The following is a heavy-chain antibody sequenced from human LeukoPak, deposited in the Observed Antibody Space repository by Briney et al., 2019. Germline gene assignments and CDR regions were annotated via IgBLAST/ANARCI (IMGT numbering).Heavy chain of an antibody. CDR1: GVTFSDYA. J-gene: IGHJ4*02. D-gene: IGHD3-22*01. V-gene: IGHV3-49*04. CDR2: IRSKAYGGTA. Sequence: GGSLRLSCTTSGVTFSDYAMSWVRQAPGKGLEWVGFIRSKAYGGTAAYAASVKGRFTISRDDSKSIAYLEMDSLKTEDTAVYYCTRDRHNNNYDGRRPDQWGQGTLVTVSS. CDR3: TRDRHNNNYDGRRPDQ.